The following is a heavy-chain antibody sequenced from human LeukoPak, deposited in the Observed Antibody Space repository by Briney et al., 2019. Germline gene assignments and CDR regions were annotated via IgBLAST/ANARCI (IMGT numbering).Heavy chain of an antibody. CDR3: AKEGGPYSTGWYWFDP. CDR2: ISDSGGST. J-gene: IGHJ5*02. CDR1: GFTFSSYA. V-gene: IGHV3-23*01. Sequence: GGSLRLSCAASGFTFSSYAMSWVRQAPGKGLEWVSAISDSGGSTYYEDSVKGRFTISRDNSKNTLYLQMSSLRAEDTAVYYCAKEGGPYSTGWYWFDPWGQGTLVTVSS. D-gene: IGHD6-19*01.